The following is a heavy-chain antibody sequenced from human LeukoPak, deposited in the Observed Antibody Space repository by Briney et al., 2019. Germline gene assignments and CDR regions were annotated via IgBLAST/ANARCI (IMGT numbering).Heavy chain of an antibody. CDR2: IKSKTDGGTT. V-gene: IGHV3-15*01. J-gene: IGHJ6*04. D-gene: IGHD3-16*01. CDR3: TTALWGAYYGMDV. Sequence: GGSLRLSCAASGFTFSNAWMSWVRQAPGKGLEWVGRIKSKTDGGTTDYAAPVKGRFTISRDDSKNTLYLQMNSLKTEDTAVYYCTTALWGAYYGMDVWGKGTTVTGSS. CDR1: GFTFSNAW.